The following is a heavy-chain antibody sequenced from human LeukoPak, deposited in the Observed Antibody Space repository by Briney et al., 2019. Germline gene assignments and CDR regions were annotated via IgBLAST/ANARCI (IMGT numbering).Heavy chain of an antibody. V-gene: IGHV3-33*06. D-gene: IGHD1-1*01. J-gene: IGHJ6*04. CDR3: AKLGHTKSDV. CDR2: IWYDGSNK. Sequence: GRSLRLSCAASGFTFSSYGMHWVRHAPGKGLEWVAAIWYDGSNKYYADSVKGRFTISRDNSKNTLYLQMNSLRAEDTAVYYCAKLGHTKSDVWGKGTTVTVSS. CDR1: GFTFSSYG.